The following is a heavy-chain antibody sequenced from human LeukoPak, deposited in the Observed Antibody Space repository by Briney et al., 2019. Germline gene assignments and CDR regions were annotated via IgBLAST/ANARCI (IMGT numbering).Heavy chain of an antibody. V-gene: IGHV1-46*02. CDR2: VNPSDGYT. D-gene: IGHD1-26*01. CDR3: ARDISTYSGTFPGGDH. Sequence: ASVKVSCEASGYTFNKFYMHWVRQAPGQGLEWMGIVNPSDGYTTYAQKFQGRVTMTRDMSTSTVYMELSSLTSDDTAVYFCARDISTYSGTFPGGDHWGQGTLVTVSS. J-gene: IGHJ4*02. CDR1: GYTFNKFY.